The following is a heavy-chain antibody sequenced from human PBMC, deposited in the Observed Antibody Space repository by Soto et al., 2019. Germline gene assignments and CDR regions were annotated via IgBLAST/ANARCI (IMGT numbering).Heavy chain of an antibody. V-gene: IGHV4-61*08. Sequence: SETLSLTCTVSGGSISSGGYYWSWIRQHPGKGLEWIGYIYYSGSTNYNPSLKSRVTISVDTSKNQFSLKLSSVTAADTAVYYCARARRPLSGGDCYYDYWGQGTLVTVSS. CDR1: GGSISSGGYY. CDR3: ARARRPLSGGDCYYDY. D-gene: IGHD2-21*02. J-gene: IGHJ4*02. CDR2: IYYSGST.